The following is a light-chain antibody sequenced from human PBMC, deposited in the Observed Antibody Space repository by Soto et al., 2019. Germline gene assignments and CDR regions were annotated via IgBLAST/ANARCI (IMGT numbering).Light chain of an antibody. V-gene: IGKV3-20*01. J-gene: IGKJ2*01. CDR2: DAS. Sequence: EIVLTQSPATLSLSPGERATLSCRASQTISSSLAWYQQKPGQSPRLLIYDASNRASGVPPRFSGSGSGTDFTLSISRLEPEDFAVYYCQQYGGSPLYTFGQGTKLGIK. CDR3: QQYGGSPLYT. CDR1: QTISSS.